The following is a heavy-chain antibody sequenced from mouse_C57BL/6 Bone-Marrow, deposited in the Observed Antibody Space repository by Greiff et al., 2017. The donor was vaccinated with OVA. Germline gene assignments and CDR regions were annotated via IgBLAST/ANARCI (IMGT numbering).Heavy chain of an antibody. Sequence: VQLQQSGTVLARPGASVKMSCKTSGYTFTSYWMHWVKQRPGQGLEWIGAIYPGNSDTSYNQKFKGKAKLTAVTSASTAYMELSSLTNEDSAVYYCTRWPIYDGYLYYYAMDYWGQGTSVTVSS. V-gene: IGHV1-5*01. CDR3: TRWPIYDGYLYYYAMDY. CDR1: GYTFTSYW. D-gene: IGHD2-3*01. CDR2: IYPGNSDT. J-gene: IGHJ4*01.